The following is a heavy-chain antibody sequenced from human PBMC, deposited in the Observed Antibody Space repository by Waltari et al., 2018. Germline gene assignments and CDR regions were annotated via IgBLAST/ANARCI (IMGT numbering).Heavy chain of an antibody. CDR3: ASLGLTGTTVPFDY. V-gene: IGHV1-69*01. J-gene: IGHJ4*02. D-gene: IGHD1-7*01. CDR2: IIPIFGTA. CDR1: GYTFTSYD. Sequence: QVQLVQSGAEVKKPGASVKVSCKASGYTFTSYDINWVRQATGQGLEWMGGIIPIFGTANYAQKCQGRVTITADESTSTAYMELSSLRSEDTAVYYCASLGLTGTTVPFDYWGQGTLVTVSS.